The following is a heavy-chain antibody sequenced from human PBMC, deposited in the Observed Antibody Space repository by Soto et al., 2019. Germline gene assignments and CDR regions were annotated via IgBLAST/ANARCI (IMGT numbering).Heavy chain of an antibody. CDR2: TYYRSKWYN. CDR3: AREYSYYDFWSGTPTYYGMDV. D-gene: IGHD3-3*01. V-gene: IGHV6-1*01. Sequence: SQTLSLTCAISGDSVSSNSAAWNWIRQSPSRGLEWLGRTYYRSKWYNDYAVSVKSRITINPDTSKNQFSLQLNSVTPEDTAVYYCAREYSYYDFWSGTPTYYGMDVWGQGTMVTVSS. CDR1: GDSVSSNSAA. J-gene: IGHJ6*02.